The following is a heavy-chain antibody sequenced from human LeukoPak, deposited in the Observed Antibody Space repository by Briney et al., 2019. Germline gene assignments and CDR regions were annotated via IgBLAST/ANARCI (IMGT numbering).Heavy chain of an antibody. CDR3: AREDGFWSGYPTYYMDV. V-gene: IGHV3-48*04. CDR2: ISSSGSTI. Sequence: PGGSLRLSCAASGFTFSSYSMSWVRQAPGKGLEWVSYISSSGSTIYYADSVKGRFTISRDNAKNSLYLQMNSLRAEDTAVYYCAREDGFWSGYPTYYMDVWGKGTTVTVSS. CDR1: GFTFSSYS. D-gene: IGHD3-3*01. J-gene: IGHJ6*03.